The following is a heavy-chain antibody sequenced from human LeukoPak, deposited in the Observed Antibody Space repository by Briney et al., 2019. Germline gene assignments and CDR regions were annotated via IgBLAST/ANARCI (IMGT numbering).Heavy chain of an antibody. Sequence: GGSLRLSCAASGLAFSGYGVHWVRQAAGKGLVWVSRINSDGSSTSYADSVPARFTISRDNPKNTLYLQMNSLRAEDTAVYYCASADVGLEMATITSLLDYWGQGTLVTVSS. CDR2: INSDGSST. CDR1: GLAFSGYG. D-gene: IGHD5-24*01. J-gene: IGHJ4*02. V-gene: IGHV3-74*01. CDR3: ASADVGLEMATITSLLDY.